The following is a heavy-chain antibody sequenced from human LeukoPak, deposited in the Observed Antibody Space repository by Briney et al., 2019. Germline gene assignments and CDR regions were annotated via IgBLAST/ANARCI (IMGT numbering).Heavy chain of an antibody. CDR2: IYSSGTT. CDR1: GASMSGYY. Sequence: SETLSLTCSVSGASMSGYYRSWIRQSPGKGLVWIGYIYSSGTTNYNPSLKSRVTMSVDLSRNQFSLALNSVTAADTALYYCARHFTYYYDSSGYPRDIFDIWGQGTMVTVSS. D-gene: IGHD3-22*01. J-gene: IGHJ3*02. CDR3: ARHFTYYYDSSGYPRDIFDI. V-gene: IGHV4-59*08.